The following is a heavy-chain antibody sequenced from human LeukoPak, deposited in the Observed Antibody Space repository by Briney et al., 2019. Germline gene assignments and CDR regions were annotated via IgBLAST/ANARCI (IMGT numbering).Heavy chain of an antibody. CDR1: GFTFSSYS. J-gene: IGHJ4*02. V-gene: IGHV3-48*02. D-gene: IGHD3-22*01. Sequence: PGGSLRLSCAASGFTFSSYSMNWVRQAPGKGLEWVSYISSSSSTIYYADSVKGRSTISRDNAKNSLYLQMNSLRDEDTAVYYCARAPDTMIVVVSPYYFDYWGQGTLVTVSS. CDR3: ARAPDTMIVVVSPYYFDY. CDR2: ISSSSSTI.